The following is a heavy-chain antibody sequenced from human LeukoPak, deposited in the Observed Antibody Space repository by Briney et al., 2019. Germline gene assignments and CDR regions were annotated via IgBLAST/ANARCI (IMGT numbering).Heavy chain of an antibody. V-gene: IGHV3-74*01. J-gene: IGHJ4*02. Sequence: PGGSLRLSCAASGFSFSTYWMHWVRQAPGKGLVWVSRINVDGTSTSYADSATDRFTISSANAKYTMYLQMNTLRAEDTAMYYYAREGSGSLDYWGQGTLVTVSS. CDR2: INVDGTST. D-gene: IGHD1-26*01. CDR3: AREGSGSLDY. CDR1: GFSFSTYW.